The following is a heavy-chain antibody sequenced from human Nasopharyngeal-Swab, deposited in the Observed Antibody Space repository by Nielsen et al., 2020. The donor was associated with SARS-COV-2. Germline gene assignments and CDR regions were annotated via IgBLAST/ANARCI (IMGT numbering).Heavy chain of an antibody. V-gene: IGHV3-48*02. J-gene: IGHJ4*02. D-gene: IGHD1-1*01. Sequence: GESLKISCAASGFTFSSYSMNWVRQAPGKGLEWVSYISSNSDTKYYADSVKGRFTISRDNAKNSLYLQMNSLRHEDTAVYYCASGTYDNAPGWGQGTLVTVSS. CDR3: ASGTYDNAPG. CDR1: GFTFSSYS. CDR2: ISSNSDTK.